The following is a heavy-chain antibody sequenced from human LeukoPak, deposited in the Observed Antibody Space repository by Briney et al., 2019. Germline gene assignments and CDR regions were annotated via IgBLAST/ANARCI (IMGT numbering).Heavy chain of an antibody. D-gene: IGHD2-2*01. CDR3: ARCTASCYANAFDV. V-gene: IGHV3-23*01. Sequence: GGSLRLSCAASGFTFNNNAMSWVRQAPGKGLEWVSAINGGGDATEYADSVKGRFTISRDNSKNTLYLQMNSLRPDDTAVYYCARCTASCYANAFDVWGQGTLLTVSS. CDR1: GFTFNNNA. J-gene: IGHJ3*01. CDR2: INGGGDAT.